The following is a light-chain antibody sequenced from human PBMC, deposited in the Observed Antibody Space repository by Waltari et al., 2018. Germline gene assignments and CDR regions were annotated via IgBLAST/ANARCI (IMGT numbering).Light chain of an antibody. CDR1: QSVSSN. Sequence: EIVMTQSPATLSMSPGEGAALSCRASQSVSSNFAWYQQRPGRAPRLLIYGASTRATGIPARFSGSGSGTEFTLTISSLQPEDFAVYYCQQYNDWPRTFGQGTKVEIK. J-gene: IGKJ1*01. CDR3: QQYNDWPRT. CDR2: GAS. V-gene: IGKV3-15*01.